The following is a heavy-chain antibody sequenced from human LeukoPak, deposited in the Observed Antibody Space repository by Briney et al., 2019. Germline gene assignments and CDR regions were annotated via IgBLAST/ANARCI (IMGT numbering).Heavy chain of an antibody. CDR3: ARDMGDYYYDSSGYEYD. CDR1: GGTFSSYA. J-gene: IGHJ4*02. V-gene: IGHV1-69*04. D-gene: IGHD3-22*01. Sequence: GASVKVSRKASGGTFSSYAISWVRQAPGQGLEWMGRIIPILGIANYAQKFQGRVTITADKSTSTAYMELSSLRSEDTAVYYCARDMGDYYYDSSGYEYDWGQGTLVTVSS. CDR2: IIPILGIA.